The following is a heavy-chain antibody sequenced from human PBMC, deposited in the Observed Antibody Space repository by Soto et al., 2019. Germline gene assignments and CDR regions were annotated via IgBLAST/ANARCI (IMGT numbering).Heavy chain of an antibody. CDR1: GGSIIGHS. Sequence: KTSETLSLTCTVSGGSIIGHSWVWIRQPAGKGLEWIGHIYPSGSTSYNPSLRSRVTMSLDTSRNQIFLNLTSVTAADTAVFYCVRGRSYSVYDFWGPGTLVTVSS. J-gene: IGHJ4*02. V-gene: IGHV4-4*07. CDR2: IYPSGST. CDR3: VRGRSYSVYDF. D-gene: IGHD5-12*01.